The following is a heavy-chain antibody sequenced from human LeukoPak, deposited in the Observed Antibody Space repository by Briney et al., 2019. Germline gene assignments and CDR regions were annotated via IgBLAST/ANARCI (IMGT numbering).Heavy chain of an antibody. V-gene: IGHV4-38-2*02. Sequence: GSLRLSCTASGFTFGDYAMSWVRQSPGKGLEWIGTIYHSGSTYYNPSLKSRVTISVDTSKNQISLRLSSVTAADTAIYYCARGNSDRFPPYMDYWGQGILVIVSS. CDR1: GFTFGDYA. CDR2: IYHSGST. CDR3: ARGNSDRFPPYMDY. J-gene: IGHJ4*02. D-gene: IGHD2-21*01.